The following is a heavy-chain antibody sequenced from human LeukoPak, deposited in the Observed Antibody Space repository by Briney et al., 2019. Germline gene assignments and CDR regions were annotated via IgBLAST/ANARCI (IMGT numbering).Heavy chain of an antibody. Sequence: TSETLSLTCTVSGGSISYYYWSWIRQPPGKGLEWIGYIYDSGSTNYNPSLKSRVTISVDTPKNQFSLKLSSVTAADTAVYYCARDCTNGVCYSQDAFDIWGQGTMVTVSS. CDR2: IYDSGST. V-gene: IGHV4-59*01. D-gene: IGHD2-8*01. J-gene: IGHJ3*02. CDR3: ARDCTNGVCYSQDAFDI. CDR1: GGSISYYY.